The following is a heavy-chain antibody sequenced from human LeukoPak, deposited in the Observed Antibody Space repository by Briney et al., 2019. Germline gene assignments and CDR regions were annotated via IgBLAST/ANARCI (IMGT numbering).Heavy chain of an antibody. CDR3: ARLSGNYYAGLDY. Sequence: VKVSCKTSGYSFTGYYMHWVRQAPGQGLEWMGWINPNSGATNYAQKFQGRVTMTRDTSISTAYMELSRLTSDDTAVYYCARLSGNYYAGLDYWGQGTLLTVSS. D-gene: IGHD1-26*01. CDR2: INPNSGAT. CDR1: GYSFTGYY. J-gene: IGHJ4*02. V-gene: IGHV1-2*02.